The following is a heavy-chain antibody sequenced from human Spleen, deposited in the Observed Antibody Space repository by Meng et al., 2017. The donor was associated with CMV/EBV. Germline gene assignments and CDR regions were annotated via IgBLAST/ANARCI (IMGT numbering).Heavy chain of an antibody. CDR3: AKASGGYSRLAPFYFDS. J-gene: IGHJ4*02. CDR2: VNWNGGST. Sequence: GESLKISCAASGFTFNDYAMHWVRQAPGKGLEWVSLVNWNGGSTNYADSVKGRFTISRDNSKNSLYLQMNSLRVEDTALYYCAKASGGYSRLAPFYFDSWGQGTLVTVSS. D-gene: IGHD6-13*01. V-gene: IGHV3-43D*03. CDR1: GFTFNDYA.